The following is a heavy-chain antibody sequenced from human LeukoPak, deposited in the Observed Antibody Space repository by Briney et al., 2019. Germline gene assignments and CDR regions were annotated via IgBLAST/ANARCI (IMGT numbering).Heavy chain of an antibody. Sequence: GRSLRLSCAASGFTFSSYGMHWVRQAPGKGLEWVANIKRDGSEKYYVDSVKGRFTISRDNAKNSLFLQMNRLRAEDTAVYYCAAVGGGYWGQGTLVSVSS. CDR2: IKRDGSEK. V-gene: IGHV3-7*05. CDR1: GFTFSSYG. CDR3: AAVGGGY. D-gene: IGHD1-26*01. J-gene: IGHJ4*02.